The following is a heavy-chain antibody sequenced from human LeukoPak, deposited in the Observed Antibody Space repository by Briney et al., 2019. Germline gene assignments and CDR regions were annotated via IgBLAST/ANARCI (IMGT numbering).Heavy chain of an antibody. CDR2: IYYSGST. V-gene: IGHV4-59*01. D-gene: IGHD6-6*01. J-gene: IGHJ6*03. CDR1: GGSISSYY. CDR3: ARDGGRRVEYSSSSSYYYYMDV. Sequence: SETLSLTSTVSGGSISSYYWSWIRQPPGKGLEWIGYIYYSGSTNYNPSPKSRVTISVDTSKNQFSLKLSSVTAADTAVYYCARDGGRRVEYSSSSSYYYYMDVWGKGTTVTVSS.